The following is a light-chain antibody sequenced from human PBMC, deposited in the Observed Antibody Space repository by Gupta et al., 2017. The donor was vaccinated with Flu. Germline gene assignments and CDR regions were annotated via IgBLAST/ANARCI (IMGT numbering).Light chain of an antibody. CDR2: DVS. Sequence: SSDVGAYNYVSWDQQYPGKAPKLLIYDVSRRPSGVSNRFSASKSGNTASLTISGLQAEDEADYYCSSYTSSSTLVIFGGGTKLTVL. CDR3: SSYTSSSTLVI. CDR1: SSDVGAYNY. J-gene: IGLJ2*01. V-gene: IGLV2-14*01.